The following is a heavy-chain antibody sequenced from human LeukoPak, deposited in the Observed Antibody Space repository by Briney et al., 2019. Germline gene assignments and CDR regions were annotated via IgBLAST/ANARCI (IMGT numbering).Heavy chain of an antibody. J-gene: IGHJ4*02. CDR2: IYSDGST. V-gene: IGHV3-53*01. D-gene: IGHD1-26*01. Sequence: GGSLRLSCAASAFTVSDNYMSWVRQAPGKGLEWVSLIYSDGSTYYADSVKGRFTISRDNSKNTLYLQMNSPRAEDTAIYYCAKEYTGTFSPFPSYFDNWGQGTLVTVSS. CDR3: AKEYTGTFSPFPSYFDN. CDR1: AFTVSDNY.